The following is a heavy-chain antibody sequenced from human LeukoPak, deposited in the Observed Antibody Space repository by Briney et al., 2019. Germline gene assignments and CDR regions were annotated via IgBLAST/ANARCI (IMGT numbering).Heavy chain of an antibody. J-gene: IGHJ3*02. CDR3: ARGYDSKDAFDI. V-gene: IGHV3-21*01. CDR2: ISSSSSYI. Sequence: PGGSLRPSRAASGFTFSSYSMNWVRQAPGKGLEWVSSISSSSSYIYYADSVKGRFTISRDNAKNSLYLQMNSLRAEDTAVYYCARGYDSKDAFDIWGQGTMVTVSS. D-gene: IGHD3-22*01. CDR1: GFTFSSYS.